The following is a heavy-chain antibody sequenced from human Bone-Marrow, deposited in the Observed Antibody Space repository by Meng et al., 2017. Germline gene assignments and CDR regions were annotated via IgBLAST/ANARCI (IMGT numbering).Heavy chain of an antibody. CDR3: ARELRYFSDY. J-gene: IGHJ4*02. CDR2: ISGSGGS. D-gene: IGHD3-9*01. CDR1: EFTFSNYV. Sequence: LSLTCAASEFTFSNYVMIWVRQAPGRGLEWVSGISGSGGSYYADSVKGRFTVSRDNSKDTLYLQMNSLRAEDTAVYYCARELRYFSDYWGQGTLVTVSS. V-gene: IGHV3-23*01.